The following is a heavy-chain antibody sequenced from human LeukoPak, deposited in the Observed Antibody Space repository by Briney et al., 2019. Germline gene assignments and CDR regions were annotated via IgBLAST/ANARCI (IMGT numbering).Heavy chain of an antibody. D-gene: IGHD3-16*02. Sequence: PGGSLRLSSAASGFTFSSYRMSWVRQAPGKGLEWVSYISSSSSYKYYADSVKGRFTISRDNAKNSLYLQMNSLRAEDTAVYSCATDVIARDTFDIWGQGTMVTVSS. V-gene: IGHV3-21*01. CDR2: ISSSSSYK. CDR1: GFTFSSYR. J-gene: IGHJ3*02. CDR3: ATDVIARDTFDI.